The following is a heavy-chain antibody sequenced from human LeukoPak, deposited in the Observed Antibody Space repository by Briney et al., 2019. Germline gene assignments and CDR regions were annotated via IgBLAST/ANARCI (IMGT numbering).Heavy chain of an antibody. D-gene: IGHD2-2*01. Sequence: PSETLSLTCTVSGGSISSYYWSWIRQPPGKGLEWIGYIYYSGSTNYNPSLKSRVTISVDTSRNQFSLKLNSVTAADTVVYYCARLTESEPSDYWGQGILVTVSS. V-gene: IGHV4-59*01. CDR3: ARLTESEPSDY. CDR2: IYYSGST. J-gene: IGHJ4*02. CDR1: GGSISSYY.